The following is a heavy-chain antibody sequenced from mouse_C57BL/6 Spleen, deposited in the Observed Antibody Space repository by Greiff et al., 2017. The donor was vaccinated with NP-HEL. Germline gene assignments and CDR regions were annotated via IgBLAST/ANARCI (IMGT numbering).Heavy chain of an antibody. CDR2: IDPEDSET. J-gene: IGHJ2*01. CDR1: GFTIKGYY. D-gene: IGHD1-1*01. CDR3: ARSDYYGSSDPDY. V-gene: IGHV14-2*01. Sequence: EVQLQQSGAELVKPGASVKLSCTASGFTIKGYYMHWVKQRTEQGLEWIGRIDPEDSETKYDPKFKGKATITADTSSNTAYLQLSSLTSEDTAVYYCARSDYYGSSDPDYWGQGTTLTVSA.